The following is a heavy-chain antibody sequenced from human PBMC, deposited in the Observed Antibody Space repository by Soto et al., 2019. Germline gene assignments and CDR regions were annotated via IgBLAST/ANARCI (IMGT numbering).Heavy chain of an antibody. D-gene: IGHD6-6*01. CDR1: GFSFSGYA. V-gene: IGHV3-23*01. CDR2: ISGSGGST. CDR3: AKDLTGVSSSPGNWFDP. Sequence: PGGSLRLSCAASGFSFSGYAMSWVRQAPGEGLGWVSAISGSGGSTYYADSVKGRFTISRDNSKNTLYLQMNSLRAEDTAVYYCAKDLTGVSSSPGNWFDPWGQGTLVTVSS. J-gene: IGHJ5*02.